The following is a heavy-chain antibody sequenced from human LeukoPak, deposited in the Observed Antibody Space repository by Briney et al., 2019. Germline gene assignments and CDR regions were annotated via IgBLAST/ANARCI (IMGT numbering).Heavy chain of an antibody. D-gene: IGHD1-14*01. CDR2: IHSDGSRK. Sequence: GGSLRLSCAADGFTFSTDGIHWVRQAPGKGLEWVAIIHSDGSRKYNADSVKGRFTISRDNSKNTLYLEINSLRTEDTAVYYCAKGISADSYYLDYWGQGTLVTVSS. CDR1: GFTFSTDG. J-gene: IGHJ4*02. V-gene: IGHV3-30*02. CDR3: AKGISADSYYLDY.